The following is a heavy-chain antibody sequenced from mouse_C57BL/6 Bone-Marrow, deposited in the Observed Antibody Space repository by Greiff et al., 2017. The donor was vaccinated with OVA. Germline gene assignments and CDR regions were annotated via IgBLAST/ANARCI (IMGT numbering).Heavy chain of an antibody. CDR3: VYYGSSYDY. D-gene: IGHD1-1*01. V-gene: IGHV1-82*01. CDR2: IYPGDGDT. J-gene: IGHJ2*01. Sequence: VQLQESGPELVKPGASVKISCKASGYAFSSSWMNWVKQRPGKGLEWIGRIYPGDGDTNYNGKFKGKATLTADKSSSTAYMQLSSLTSEDSAVYFCVYYGSSYDYWGQGTTLTVSS. CDR1: GYAFSSSW.